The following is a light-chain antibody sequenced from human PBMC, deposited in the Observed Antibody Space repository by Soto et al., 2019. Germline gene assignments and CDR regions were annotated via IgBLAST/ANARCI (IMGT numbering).Light chain of an antibody. V-gene: IGKV3-15*01. CDR2: GAS. J-gene: IGKJ1*01. CDR3: QQYNNWPPWT. Sequence: EIVMTQSPATLSVSPGERATLSCRASQSVSSNLAWYQQKPGQAPRLLIYGASTRATGIPARFSGSGSGTEFTLTISSLQPEDFAVNYCQQYNNWPPWTFGQGTKVEIK. CDR1: QSVSSN.